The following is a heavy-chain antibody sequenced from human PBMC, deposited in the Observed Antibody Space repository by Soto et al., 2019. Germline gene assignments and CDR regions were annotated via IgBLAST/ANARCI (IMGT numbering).Heavy chain of an antibody. V-gene: IGHV2-5*02. CDR3: AHGSGWLFDY. Sequence: QITLKESGPPLVKPTQTLTLTCAFSGFSLSTSGVGVGWIRQPPGKALEWLALLYWDGDIRYSPSLRSRLTLTKDPSKNQVVLTMTNMDPVDTATYYCAHGSGWLFDYWGQGTRVTVSS. CDR2: LYWDGDI. D-gene: IGHD6-19*01. CDR1: GFSLSTSGVG. J-gene: IGHJ4*02.